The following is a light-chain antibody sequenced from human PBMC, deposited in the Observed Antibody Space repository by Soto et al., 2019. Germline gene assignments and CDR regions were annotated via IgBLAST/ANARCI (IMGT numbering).Light chain of an antibody. CDR3: QQYDSSPPVT. CDR1: QSVSSSY. V-gene: IGKV3-20*01. J-gene: IGKJ4*01. Sequence: EIVLTQSPATLSLSPGEGATLSCRASQSVSSSYLAWYQQKPGQSPRLRIYGTSTRATGIPDRFSGSGSGTDFTLTISRLEPEDFAVYYCQQYDSSPPVTFGGGTKVEIK. CDR2: GTS.